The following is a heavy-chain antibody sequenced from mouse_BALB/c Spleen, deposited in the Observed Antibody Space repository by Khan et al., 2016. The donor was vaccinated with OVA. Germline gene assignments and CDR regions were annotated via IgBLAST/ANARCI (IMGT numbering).Heavy chain of an antibody. CDR3: ARSTYRYAFAY. V-gene: IGHV3-8*02. J-gene: IGHJ3*01. Sequence: VQLQQSGPSLVKPSQTLSLTCSVTGDSITSGYWSWIRQFPGNKLEYMGYMIYSAYTAYYPYLKNRLAISRHTSKNQYSLQLNSVTTEDTATYYCARSTYRYAFAYWGQGTLVTVSA. CDR2: MIYSAYT. D-gene: IGHD2-14*01. CDR1: GDSITSGY.